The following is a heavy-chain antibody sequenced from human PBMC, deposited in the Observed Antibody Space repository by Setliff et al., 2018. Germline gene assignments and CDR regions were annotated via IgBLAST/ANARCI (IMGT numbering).Heavy chain of an antibody. Sequence: GGSLRLSCAASGFTFSSYWMSWVRQAPGKGLMWVSRMHSDDRSITYADSVKGRFTISRDNAKNMLYLQMNSLRAEDTAVYYCVREGGNYFPLDYWGLGTLVTVSS. D-gene: IGHD1-26*01. J-gene: IGHJ4*02. CDR3: VREGGNYFPLDY. V-gene: IGHV3-74*03. CDR2: MHSDDRSI. CDR1: GFTFSSYW.